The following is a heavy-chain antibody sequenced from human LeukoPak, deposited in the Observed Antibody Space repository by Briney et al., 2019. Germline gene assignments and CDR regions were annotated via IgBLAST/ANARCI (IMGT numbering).Heavy chain of an antibody. D-gene: IGHD2-15*01. CDR1: GYTFTSYY. CDR2: INPNSGGT. V-gene: IGHV1-2*02. J-gene: IGHJ5*02. CDR3: ARDIVVVVAATWFDP. Sequence: ASVKVSCKASGYTFTSYYMHWVRQAPGQGLEWMGWINPNSGGTNYAQKFQGRVTMTRDTSISTAYMELSRLRSDDTAVYYCARDIVVVVAATWFDPWGQGTLVTVSS.